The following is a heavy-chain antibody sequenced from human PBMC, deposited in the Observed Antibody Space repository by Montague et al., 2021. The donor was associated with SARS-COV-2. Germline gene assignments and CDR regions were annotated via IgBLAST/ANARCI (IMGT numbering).Heavy chain of an antibody. V-gene: IGHV4-59*01. J-gene: IGHJ3*02. CDR1: GGSISSYY. CDR3: AREVRYYYDSSGPGAFDI. D-gene: IGHD3-22*01. CDR2: IYYSGST. Sequence: SETLSLTCTVSGGSISSYYWSWIRQPPGKGLEWIGYIYYSGSTNYNPPLKSRVTISVDTSKNQFSLKLSSVTAAVTAVYYCAREVRYYYDSSGPGAFDIWGQGTMVTVSS.